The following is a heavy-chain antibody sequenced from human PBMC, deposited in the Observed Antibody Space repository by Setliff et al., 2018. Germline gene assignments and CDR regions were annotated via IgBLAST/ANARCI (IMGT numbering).Heavy chain of an antibody. CDR1: GVSIGSDDYY. CDR2: IFPSGT. J-gene: IGHJ4*02. CDR3: ARGRAGHSGH. V-gene: IGHV4-61*09. Sequence: SETLSLTCNVSGVSIGSDDYYWSWMRQPPGKGMEWIGHIFPSGTNFNPSFRSRVSMSADTFKNQYSLELTSLTAADTAVYYCARGRAGHSGHWGQGTLVTVSS. D-gene: IGHD6-19*01.